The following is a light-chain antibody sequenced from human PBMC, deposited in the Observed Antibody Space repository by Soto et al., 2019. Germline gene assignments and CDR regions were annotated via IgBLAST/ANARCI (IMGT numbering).Light chain of an antibody. V-gene: IGLV2-8*01. CDR1: SSDVGGYNY. J-gene: IGLJ1*01. Sequence: QSALTQPPSASGSPGQSVTISCTGTSSDVGGYNYVSWYQQHPGKAPKLIIYEVYKRPSGVPDRFSGSKSGNTAALTVSGLQAEDEADYYCSSYVGTNSYVFGTGTKVPVL. CDR2: EVY. CDR3: SSYVGTNSYV.